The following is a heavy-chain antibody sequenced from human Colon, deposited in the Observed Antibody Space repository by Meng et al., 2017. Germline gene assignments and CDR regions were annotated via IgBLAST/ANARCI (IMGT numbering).Heavy chain of an antibody. CDR1: GYTFTSYA. D-gene: IGHD3-22*01. V-gene: IGHV1-3*01. CDR3: AGGGMGKHYYDSGGLDY. J-gene: IGHJ4*02. CDR2: INAGNGNT. Sequence: ASVKVSCKASGYTFTSYAMHWVRQAPGQRLEWMGWINAGNGNTKYSQKFQGRVIITRDTSASTAYMELSSLRSDDTAVYYCAGGGMGKHYYDSGGLDYWGQGTLVTVSS.